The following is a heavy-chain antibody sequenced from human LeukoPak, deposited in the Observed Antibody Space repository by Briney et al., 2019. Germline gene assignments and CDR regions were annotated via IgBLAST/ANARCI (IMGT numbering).Heavy chain of an antibody. Sequence: SETLSLTCIVSGYSISSDYCWGWIRQAPGKGLGWIGSISHRGSPYYNPSLQSRVTMSADTPNNQFSLRLSSVTAADTAVYYCARDGGFYYTASPNSWFDPWGQGILVTVSS. V-gene: IGHV4-38-2*02. D-gene: IGHD2-15*01. CDR2: ISHRGSP. CDR3: ARDGGFYYTASPNSWFDP. J-gene: IGHJ5*02. CDR1: GYSISSDYC.